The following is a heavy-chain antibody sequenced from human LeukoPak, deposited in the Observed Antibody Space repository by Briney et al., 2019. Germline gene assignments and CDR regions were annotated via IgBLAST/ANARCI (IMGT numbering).Heavy chain of an antibody. Sequence: GGSLRLSCATSGFTFSYYGMHWVRQAPGKGLEWVAFIRFDGTNKHYADSVKGRFTISRDNAKNTLYLQMNSLRAGDTAVYYCARDLGADGDYSDAFDLWGQGTMVTVSS. CDR1: GFTFSYYG. J-gene: IGHJ3*01. V-gene: IGHV3-30*02. CDR2: IRFDGTNK. D-gene: IGHD4-17*01. CDR3: ARDLGADGDYSDAFDL.